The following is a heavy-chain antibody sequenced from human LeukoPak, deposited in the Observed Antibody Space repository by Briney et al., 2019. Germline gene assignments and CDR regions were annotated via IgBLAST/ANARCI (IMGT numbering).Heavy chain of an antibody. D-gene: IGHD3-22*01. Sequence: AGGSLRLSCAASGFTFSSYEMNWVRQAPGKGLEWVSYISSSGSTIYYADSVKGRFTISRDNAKNSLYLQMNSLRAEDTAVYYCARDYYDSSGYYRPAFDIWGQGTMVTVSS. CDR2: ISSSGSTI. CDR3: ARDYYDSSGYYRPAFDI. J-gene: IGHJ3*02. CDR1: GFTFSSYE. V-gene: IGHV3-48*03.